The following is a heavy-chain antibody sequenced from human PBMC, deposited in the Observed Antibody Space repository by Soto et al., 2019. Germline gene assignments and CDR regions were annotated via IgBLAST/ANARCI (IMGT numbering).Heavy chain of an antibody. CDR1: GFTFTSYA. V-gene: IGHV3-23*01. CDR3: AKGDTTMITDYYAMDV. D-gene: IGHD5-18*01. J-gene: IGHJ6*02. CDR2: ISGSGGSE. Sequence: WGSLRLSCAVSGFTFTSYAITFFRQSPFKGLEWVSAISGSGGSEFYADSVKGRFTISRDNSKNTLYLQMKSLRAEDTALYYCAKGDTTMITDYYAMDVWGQGTTVTVSS.